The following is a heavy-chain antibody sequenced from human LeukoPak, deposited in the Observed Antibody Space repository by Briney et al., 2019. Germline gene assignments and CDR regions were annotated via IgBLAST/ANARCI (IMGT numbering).Heavy chain of an antibody. CDR3: ARDGGYRTSWGAFDI. CDR2: ISAYNGNT. D-gene: IGHD3-22*01. Sequence: ASVKVSCKASGYTFTSYGISWVRQAPGQGLEWTGWISAYNGNTNYAQKLQGRVTMTTDTSTSTAYMELRSLRSDDTAVYYCARDGGYRTSWGAFDIWGQGTMVTVSS. V-gene: IGHV1-18*01. J-gene: IGHJ3*02. CDR1: GYTFTSYG.